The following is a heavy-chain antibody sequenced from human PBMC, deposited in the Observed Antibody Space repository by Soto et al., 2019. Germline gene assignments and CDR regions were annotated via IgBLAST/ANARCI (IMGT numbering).Heavy chain of an antibody. CDR3: ASGYCSGGSCYYNLDY. CDR1: GGSISSGGYY. D-gene: IGHD2-15*01. J-gene: IGHJ4*02. Sequence: QVQLQESGPGLVKPSQTLSLTCTVSGGSISSGGYYWSWIRQHPGKGLEWIGYIYYSGSTYYNPSRKSRVTISVDTSKNQFSLKLSSVTAVDTAVYYCASGYCSGGSCYYNLDYWGQGTLVTVSS. V-gene: IGHV4-31*03. CDR2: IYYSGST.